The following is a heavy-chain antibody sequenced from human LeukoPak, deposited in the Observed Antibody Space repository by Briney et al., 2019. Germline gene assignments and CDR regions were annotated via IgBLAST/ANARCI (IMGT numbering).Heavy chain of an antibody. D-gene: IGHD2-2*01. CDR2: IYTSGST. Sequence: SETPSLTCTVSGGSISSYYWSWIRQPAGKGLEWIGRIYTSGSTNYNPSLKSRVTMSVDTSKNQFSLKLSSVTAADTAVYYCARDQVVVVPAAPRYYYGMDVWGQGTTVTVSS. CDR1: GGSISSYY. V-gene: IGHV4-4*07. J-gene: IGHJ6*02. CDR3: ARDQVVVVPAAPRYYYGMDV.